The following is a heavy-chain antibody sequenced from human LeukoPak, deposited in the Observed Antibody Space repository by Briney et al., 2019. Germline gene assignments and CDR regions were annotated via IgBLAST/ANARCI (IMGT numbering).Heavy chain of an antibody. CDR3: ARDFWSGYFDY. CDR1: GGSISSSSYY. D-gene: IGHD3-3*01. CDR2: IYYSGST. Sequence: KPSETLPLTCTVSGGSISSSSYYWGWIRQPPGKGLEWIGSIYYSGSTYYNPSLKSRVTISIDTSKNQFPLKLSSVTAADTAVYYCARDFWSGYFDYWGQGTLVTVSS. J-gene: IGHJ4*02. V-gene: IGHV4-39*02.